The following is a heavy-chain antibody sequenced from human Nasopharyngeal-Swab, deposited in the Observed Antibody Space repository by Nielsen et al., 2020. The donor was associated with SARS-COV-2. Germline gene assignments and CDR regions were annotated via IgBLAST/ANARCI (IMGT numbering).Heavy chain of an antibody. Sequence: GESLKISCAASGFTFSSYGMHWVRQAPGKGLECVAVMWYDGSNKYYADSVKGRFTISRDNSKNTLYLQMNSLRAEDTAVYYCAREGRVCSSTSCYEAWYYYYGMDVWGQGTTVTVSS. CDR3: AREGRVCSSTSCYEAWYYYYGMDV. D-gene: IGHD2-2*01. CDR1: GFTFSSYG. J-gene: IGHJ6*02. V-gene: IGHV3-33*01. CDR2: MWYDGSNK.